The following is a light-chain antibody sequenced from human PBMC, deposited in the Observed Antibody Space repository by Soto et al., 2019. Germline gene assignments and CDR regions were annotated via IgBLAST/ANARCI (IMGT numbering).Light chain of an antibody. CDR3: QQSYTAPLS. CDR2: SAS. CDR1: QTVSIF. Sequence: DIHMTQSPPSLPASVGDRVSITCRASQTVSIFVNWYQQKSGQAPKALIHSASTLQTGVPPRFTGSGDGTDFTLTINDVQPDDFATYYCQQSYTAPLSFGQGTRLEIK. J-gene: IGKJ5*01. V-gene: IGKV1-39*01.